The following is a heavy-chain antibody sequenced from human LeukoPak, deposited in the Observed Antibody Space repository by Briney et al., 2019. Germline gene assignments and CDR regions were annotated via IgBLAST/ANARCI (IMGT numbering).Heavy chain of an antibody. CDR3: ARSSGSGSYFDY. CDR2: ISHSGST. V-gene: IGHV4-59*01. CDR1: GGSINNYY. Sequence: SETLSLTCSVSGGSINNYYWSWIRQPPGKGLEWLGYISHSGSTKYNPSLKSRVTISIDTSKNQFSLKLNSVTAADTSVYYCARSSGSGSYFDYWGHGALVTVSS. D-gene: IGHD3-10*01. J-gene: IGHJ4*01.